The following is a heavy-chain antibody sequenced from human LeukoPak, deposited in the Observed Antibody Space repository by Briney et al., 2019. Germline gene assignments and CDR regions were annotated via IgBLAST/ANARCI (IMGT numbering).Heavy chain of an antibody. CDR3: ARGPPNWGYDY. V-gene: IGHV3-30*04. Sequence: PGGSLRLSCAASGFPFNRYPLHWVRQAPGKGLQWVAVVSNDGRDKHHADSVKGRFTISRDNSINTLFLQMNSLRIEDTALYFCARGPPNWGYDYWGPGTLVTVSS. CDR1: GFPFNRYP. J-gene: IGHJ4*02. D-gene: IGHD7-27*01. CDR2: VSNDGRDK.